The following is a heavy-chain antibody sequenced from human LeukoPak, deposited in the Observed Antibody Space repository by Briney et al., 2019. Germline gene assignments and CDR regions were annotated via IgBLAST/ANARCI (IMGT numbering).Heavy chain of an antibody. D-gene: IGHD3-22*01. CDR3: ARPEYYYDSSGYYREYYYYGMDV. CDR2: ISGSGGST. V-gene: IGHV3-23*01. J-gene: IGHJ6*02. CDR1: GFTFSNYA. Sequence: GGSLRLSCAASGFTFSNYAMGWVRQTGKGLEWVSGISGSGGSTYYAGSAKGRFTISRDNSKNTLYLQMNSLRAEDTAVYYCARPEYYYDSSGYYREYYYYGMDVWGQGTTVTVSS.